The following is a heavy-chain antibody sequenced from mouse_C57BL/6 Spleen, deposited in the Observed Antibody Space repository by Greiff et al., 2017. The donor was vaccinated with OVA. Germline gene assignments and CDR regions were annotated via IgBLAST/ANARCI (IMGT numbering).Heavy chain of an antibody. CDR2: IHPNSGST. D-gene: IGHD1-1*01. Sequence: VRLQQSGAELVKPGASVKLSCKASGYTFTSYWMHWVKQRPGQGLEWIGMIHPNSGSTNYNEKFKSKATLTVDKSSSTAYMQLSSLTSEDSAVYYCARCYYYGSSYGWYFDVWGTGTTVTVSS. CDR3: ARCYYYGSSYGWYFDV. V-gene: IGHV1-64*01. J-gene: IGHJ1*03. CDR1: GYTFTSYW.